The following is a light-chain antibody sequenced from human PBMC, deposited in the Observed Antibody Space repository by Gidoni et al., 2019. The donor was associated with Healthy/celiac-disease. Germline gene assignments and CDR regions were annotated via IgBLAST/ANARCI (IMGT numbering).Light chain of an antibody. Sequence: DIQLTKSPSSLSASVGDRVTITCRASQSISSYLNWYQQKPGKAPTLLIYAASSVQCDIPSKFSGSGSGTDFTLTIISLQPEDFATYYCQPSDSTPFTFXPXTKVDIK. CDR3: QPSDSTPFT. V-gene: IGKV1-39*01. CDR1: QSISSY. CDR2: AAS. J-gene: IGKJ3*01.